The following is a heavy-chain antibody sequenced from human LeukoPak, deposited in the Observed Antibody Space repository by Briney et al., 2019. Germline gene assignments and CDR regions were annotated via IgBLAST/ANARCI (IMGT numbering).Heavy chain of an antibody. CDR2: IIPILGIA. J-gene: IGHJ6*02. Sequence: GASVKVSCKAFGFSFTSFGINWVRQAPGQGLEWMGRIIPILGIANYAQKFQGRVTITADKSTSTAYMELSSLRSEDTAVYYCARPVLGNYYYYGMDVWGQGTTVTVSS. V-gene: IGHV1-69*04. CDR1: GFSFTSFG. CDR3: ARPVLGNYYYYGMDV. D-gene: IGHD2-8*01.